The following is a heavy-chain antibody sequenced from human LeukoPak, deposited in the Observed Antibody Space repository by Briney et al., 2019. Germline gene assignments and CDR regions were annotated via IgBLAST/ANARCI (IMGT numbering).Heavy chain of an antibody. J-gene: IGHJ4*02. V-gene: IGHV3-13*01. CDR3: ARSYGYAGIDY. CDR1: GFTSRSYD. D-gene: IGHD5-18*01. CDR2: ISAAGDT. Sequence: GGTLCLSCAASGFTSRSYDMNWVRQPPGKGLEWVSAISAAGDTYYPGSVQGRFTISRENAKNSLYLQMNSLRAGDTAVYYCARSYGYAGIDYWGQGTLVTVSS.